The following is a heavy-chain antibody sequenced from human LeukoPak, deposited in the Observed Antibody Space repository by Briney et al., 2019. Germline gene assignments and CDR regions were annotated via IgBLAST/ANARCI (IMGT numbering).Heavy chain of an antibody. J-gene: IGHJ4*02. CDR1: GFSFSDYG. Sequence: GGSLRLSCAASGFSFSDYGMHWVRQAPGKGLEWVAFIRYDGSDKYYADSVKGRFTISRDNSKNTLYLQMNSLRVEDTAVYYCVKRPVIDPNSITGTKWTLDYWGQGTLVTVSS. V-gene: IGHV3-30*02. CDR3: VKRPVIDPNSITGTKWTLDY. CDR2: IRYDGSDK. D-gene: IGHD1-7*01.